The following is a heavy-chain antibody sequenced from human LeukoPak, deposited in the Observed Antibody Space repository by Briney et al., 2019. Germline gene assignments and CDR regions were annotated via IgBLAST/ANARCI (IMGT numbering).Heavy chain of an antibody. J-gene: IGHJ5*02. V-gene: IGHV4-34*01. CDR2: INHSGST. CDR3: AREGVPAAIQPNWFDP. D-gene: IGHD2-2*01. Sequence: SETLSLTCAVYGGSFSGYYWSWIRQPPGKGLEWIGEINHSGSTNYNPSLKSRVTISVDTSKNQFSLKLSSVTAADTAVYYCAREGVPAAIQPNWFDPWGQGTLVTVSS. CDR1: GGSFSGYY.